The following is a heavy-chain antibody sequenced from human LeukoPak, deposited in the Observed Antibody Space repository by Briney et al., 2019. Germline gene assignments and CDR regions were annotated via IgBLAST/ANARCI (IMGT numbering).Heavy chain of an antibody. CDR1: GGSISSYY. Sequence: SETLSLTCTVSGGSISSYYWSWIRQPPGKGLEWIGYIYYSGSTNYNPSLKSRVTISIDTSKNQFSLKLSSVTAADTAMYYCARHLHLPHFDPWGQGTLVTVSS. CDR3: ARHLHLPHFDP. V-gene: IGHV4-59*08. CDR2: IYYSGST. J-gene: IGHJ5*02.